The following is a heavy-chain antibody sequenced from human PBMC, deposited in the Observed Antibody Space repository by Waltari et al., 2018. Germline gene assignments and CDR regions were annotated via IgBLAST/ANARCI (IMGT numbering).Heavy chain of an antibody. V-gene: IGHV3-23*04. Sequence: EVQLVESGGGLVQPGGSLRLSCAASGFTFSSYAMSWVSQAPGQRLEWVSAIRGSGCSTYYADSVKGRFTISRDNSKNTLYLQMNSLRAEDTAVYYCAKSRGYSGYETDWGQGTLVTVSS. CDR2: IRGSGCST. CDR1: GFTFSSYA. J-gene: IGHJ4*02. CDR3: AKSRGYSGYETD. D-gene: IGHD5-12*01.